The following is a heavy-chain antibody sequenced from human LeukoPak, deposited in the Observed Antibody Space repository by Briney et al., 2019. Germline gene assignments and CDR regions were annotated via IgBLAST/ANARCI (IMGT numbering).Heavy chain of an antibody. CDR2: ISPTGEGT. Sequence: TGGSLILSCAASGFAFSNTGMTWVRQAPGRGLEWVSTISPTGEGTHYADSVKGRFTISRDNSKNTLSLEMNSLRADDTATYYCARDAGGAWPFDYWGQGTRVIVSS. J-gene: IGHJ4*02. D-gene: IGHD4-17*01. V-gene: IGHV3-23*01. CDR3: ARDAGGAWPFDY. CDR1: GFAFSNTG.